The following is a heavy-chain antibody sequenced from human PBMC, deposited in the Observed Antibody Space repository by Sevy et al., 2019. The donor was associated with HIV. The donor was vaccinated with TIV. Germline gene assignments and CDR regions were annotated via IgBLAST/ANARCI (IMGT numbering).Heavy chain of an antibody. Sequence: GGSLRLSCAASGFTFSSYGMHWVRQAPGKGLEWVAVISYDGSNKYYADSVKGRFTISRDNSKNTLYLQMNSLRAEDTAVYYCAKGYSYYDFCSGYFDYYYYGMDVWGQGTTVTVSS. CDR1: GFTFSSYG. CDR3: AKGYSYYDFCSGYFDYYYYGMDV. V-gene: IGHV3-30*18. CDR2: ISYDGSNK. J-gene: IGHJ6*02. D-gene: IGHD3-3*01.